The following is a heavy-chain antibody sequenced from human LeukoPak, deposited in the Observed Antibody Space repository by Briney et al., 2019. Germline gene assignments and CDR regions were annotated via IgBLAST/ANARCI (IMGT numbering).Heavy chain of an antibody. CDR1: GFIFSSYW. D-gene: IGHD4-23*01. J-gene: IGHJ4*02. CDR3: ARDVGGGYFVY. V-gene: IGHV3-7*03. Sequence: GGSLRLSCAASGFIFSSYWMTWVRQASGKGLEWVANIKQDESEKYFLDSVEGRFTISRDNAKNSLYLQMNSLRAEDTAVYYCARDVGGGYFVYWGQGTLVTVSS. CDR2: IKQDESEK.